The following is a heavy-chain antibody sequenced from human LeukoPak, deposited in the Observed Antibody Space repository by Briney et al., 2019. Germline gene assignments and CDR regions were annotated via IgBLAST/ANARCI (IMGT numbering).Heavy chain of an antibody. CDR1: GGPISSYY. CDR3: ARVGGWLPYGMDV. J-gene: IGHJ6*02. Sequence: SETLSLTCTVSGGPISSYYWSWIRQPPGKGLEWIGYIYYSGSTNYNPSLKSRVTISVDTSKNQFSLKLSSVTAADTAVYYCARVGGWLPYGMDVWGQGTTVTVSS. D-gene: IGHD3-9*01. V-gene: IGHV4-59*01. CDR2: IYYSGST.